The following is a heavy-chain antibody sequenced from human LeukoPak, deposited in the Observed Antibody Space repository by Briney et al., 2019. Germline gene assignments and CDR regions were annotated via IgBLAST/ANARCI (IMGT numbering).Heavy chain of an antibody. V-gene: IGHV3-21*01. CDR2: ISSSSSYI. CDR1: GFTFSIYS. J-gene: IGHJ5*02. Sequence: PGGSLRLSCAASGFTFSIYSMNWVRQAPGKGREWVSSISSSSSYIYYADSVKGRFTISRDNANNSLYLPMNSLRAEDTAVYYCARDSSGYSFDPWGQGTLVTVSS. CDR3: ARDSSGYSFDP. D-gene: IGHD3-22*01.